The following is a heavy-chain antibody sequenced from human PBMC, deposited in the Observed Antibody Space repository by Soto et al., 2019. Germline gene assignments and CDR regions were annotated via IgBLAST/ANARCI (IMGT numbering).Heavy chain of an antibody. J-gene: IGHJ3*02. Sequence: ASVKVSCKASGYTFTSYYMRWVRQAPGQGLEWMGIINPSGGSTSYAQKFQGRVTMTRDTSTSTVYMELSSLRSEDTAVYYCAKALVVVGSNDAFDIWGQGTMVTVSS. CDR3: AKALVVVGSNDAFDI. D-gene: IGHD2-15*01. CDR1: GYTFTSYY. CDR2: INPSGGST. V-gene: IGHV1-46*03.